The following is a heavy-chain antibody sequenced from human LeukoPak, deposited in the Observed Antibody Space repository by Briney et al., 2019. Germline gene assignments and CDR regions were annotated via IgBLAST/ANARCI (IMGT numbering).Heavy chain of an antibody. Sequence: PGGSLRVSCAASGFTLSNYWMSWVRQSPGKGLEWVAHINQDGSQKYYVDSVKGRCTISRDNATNSLYLQMNSLRADDTAVYYCTRVQSSGYSDSWGQGTLVTVSS. CDR3: TRVQSSGYSDS. CDR2: INQDGSQK. V-gene: IGHV3-7*01. CDR1: GFTLSNYW. D-gene: IGHD3-22*01. J-gene: IGHJ4*02.